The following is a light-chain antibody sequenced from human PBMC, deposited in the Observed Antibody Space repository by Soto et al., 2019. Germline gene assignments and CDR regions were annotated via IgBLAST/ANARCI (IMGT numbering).Light chain of an antibody. J-gene: IGLJ1*01. CDR1: NSDVGTFYF. V-gene: IGLV2-11*01. Sequence: LTQPRSVSGSPGQSVTISCTGTNSDVGTFYFVSWYQQYPDKGPKLIIYDVTERPSGVPDRFSGSKSGNTASLTISGLQAEDEADYYCCSYAGSYTYVFGSGTKVTVL. CDR2: DVT. CDR3: CSYAGSYTYV.